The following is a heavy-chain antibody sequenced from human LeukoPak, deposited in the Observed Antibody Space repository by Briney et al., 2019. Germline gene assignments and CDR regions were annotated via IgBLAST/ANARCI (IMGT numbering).Heavy chain of an antibody. Sequence: KPSETLSLTCTVSGGSISSYYWSWIRQPPGKGLEWIGYVYYSGSTNYNPSLKSRVTMSVDTSKNHFSLKLSSVTAADTAVYSCARSIIGTRSKFDYWGQGTLVTVSS. CDR3: ARSIIGTRSKFDY. CDR2: VYYSGST. V-gene: IGHV4-59*08. D-gene: IGHD1/OR15-1a*01. CDR1: GGSISSYY. J-gene: IGHJ4*02.